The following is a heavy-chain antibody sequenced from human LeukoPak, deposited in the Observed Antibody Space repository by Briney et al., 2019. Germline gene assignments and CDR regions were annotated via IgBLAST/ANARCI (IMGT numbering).Heavy chain of an antibody. J-gene: IGHJ4*02. CDR2: VFRLQTVRT. D-gene: IGHD2-8*01. Sequence: SETLSLTCTVSDSSITSTYYWAWFRQPPGEGLEWIATVFRLQTVRTFNNPSLESRVPMSLDPSQSQFSLNLTSVTAADTALYFCARVLHAPYLIDSWGQGTLVTVSS. CDR3: ARVLHAPYLIDS. V-gene: IGHV4-38-2*02. CDR1: DSSITSTYY.